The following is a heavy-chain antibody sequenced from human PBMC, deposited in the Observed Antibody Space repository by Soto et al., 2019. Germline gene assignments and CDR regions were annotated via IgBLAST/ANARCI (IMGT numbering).Heavy chain of an antibody. V-gene: IGHV3-15*01. J-gene: IGHJ4*02. Sequence: ESGGGLVKPGGSLRLSCAASGFTFSNAWMSWVRQAPGKGLEWVGRIKSKTDGGTTDYAAPVKGRFTISRDDSKNTLYLQMNSLKTEDTAVYYCTTGLYSNYYFDYWGQGTLVTVSS. CDR3: TTGLYSNYYFDY. CDR1: GFTFSNAW. D-gene: IGHD4-4*01. CDR2: IKSKTDGGTT.